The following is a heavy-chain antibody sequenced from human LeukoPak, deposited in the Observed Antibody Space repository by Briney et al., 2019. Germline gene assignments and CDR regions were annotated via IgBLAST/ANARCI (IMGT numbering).Heavy chain of an antibody. V-gene: IGHV3-23*01. J-gene: IGHJ4*02. CDR1: GFTFSSYA. Sequence: PGGSLRLSCAASGFTFSSYAMSWVRQAPGKGLEWVSAISGSGGSTYYADSVKGRFTISRDNSKNTLYLQMNSLRAEDTAVYYCAKDRLRGWELMWGEYRAFDYWGQGTLVTVSS. D-gene: IGHD1-26*01. CDR3: AKDRLRGWELMWGEYRAFDY. CDR2: ISGSGGST.